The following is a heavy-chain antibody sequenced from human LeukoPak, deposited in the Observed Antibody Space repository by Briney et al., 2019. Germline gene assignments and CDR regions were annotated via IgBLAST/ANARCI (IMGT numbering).Heavy chain of an antibody. D-gene: IGHD2-21*02. Sequence: GASVKVSCKASGYTFTSYYMHWVRQAPGQGLEWMGIINPSGGSTSYAQKFQGRVTMTRDRSTSTVYMELSSLRSEDTAVYYCASVKRVAYRGGDCYFDWGQETLVTVSS. J-gene: IGHJ4*02. CDR2: INPSGGST. CDR3: ASVKRVAYRGGDCYFD. V-gene: IGHV1-46*01. CDR1: GYTFTSYY.